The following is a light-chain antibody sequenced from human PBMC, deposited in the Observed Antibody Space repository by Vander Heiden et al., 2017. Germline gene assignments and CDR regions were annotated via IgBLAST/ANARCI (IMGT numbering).Light chain of an antibody. V-gene: IGKV3-11*01. CDR3: QQRSNWPLT. CDR2: DAS. J-gene: IGKJ4*01. Sequence: IVLPQSPATLSLSPGERATLSCRASQSVSSYLAWYQQKPGQAPRPLIYDASNRATGIPARFSGSGSGTDFTLTISSLEPEDFAVYYCQQRSNWPLTFGGGTKVEIK. CDR1: QSVSSY.